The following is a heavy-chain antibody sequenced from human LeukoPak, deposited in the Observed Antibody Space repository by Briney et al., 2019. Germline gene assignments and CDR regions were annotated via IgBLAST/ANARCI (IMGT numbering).Heavy chain of an antibody. CDR2: IYSSGST. CDR1: GGSISSSGYY. V-gene: IGHV4-39*07. D-gene: IGHD2-21*01. J-gene: IGHJ4*02. CDR3: ARSKGLDYFDY. Sequence: RASETLSLTCIVSGGSISSSGYYWGWIRQPPGKGLEWIGSIYSSGSTYYNPSLKSRVTISVDTSKNQFSLKLNSMTAADTAVYYCARSKGLDYFDYWGQGALVIVSS.